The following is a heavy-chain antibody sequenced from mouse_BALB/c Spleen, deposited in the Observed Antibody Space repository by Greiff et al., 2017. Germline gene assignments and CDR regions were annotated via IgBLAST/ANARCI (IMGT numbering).Heavy chain of an antibody. CDR2: IWSDGST. Sequence: VKLMESGPDLVAPSQSLSITCTVSGFSLTSYGVHWVRQPPGKGLEWLVVIWSDGSTTYNSALKSRLSISKDNSKSQVFLKMNSLQTDDTAMYYCARHQIGLRDAMDYWGQGTSVTVSS. V-gene: IGHV2-6-2*01. CDR3: ARHQIGLRDAMDY. CDR1: GFSLTSYG. D-gene: IGHD3-1*01. J-gene: IGHJ4*01.